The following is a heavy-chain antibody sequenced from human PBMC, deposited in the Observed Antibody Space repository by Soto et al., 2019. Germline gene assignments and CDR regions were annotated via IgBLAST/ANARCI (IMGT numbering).Heavy chain of an antibody. CDR2: INSDGSST. CDR1: GFTFSSYW. Sequence: GGSLRLSCAASGFTFSSYWMHWVRQAPGKGLVWVSRINSDGSSTSYADSVKGRFTISRDNAKNTLYLQMNSLRAEDTAVYYCARGYCSSTSCPHTYYYMDVRGKGTTVTVSS. CDR3: ARGYCSSTSCPHTYYYMDV. J-gene: IGHJ6*03. D-gene: IGHD2-2*01. V-gene: IGHV3-74*01.